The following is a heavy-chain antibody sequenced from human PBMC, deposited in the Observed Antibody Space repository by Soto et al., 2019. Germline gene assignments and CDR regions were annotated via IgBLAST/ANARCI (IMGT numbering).Heavy chain of an antibody. CDR3: AKLPTGFPNWIDP. CDR1: GDSVSSTPYS. Sequence: PSETLSLTCTVSGDSVSSTPYSWGWFRQPPGKGLEWIGSIYKTGSSYNPSLKSRVTISQDTSQTQFSLKLSSMTAADTAMYYCAKLPTGFPNWIDPWGQGSPVTVSS. CDR2: IYKTGS. J-gene: IGHJ5*02. V-gene: IGHV4-39*01. D-gene: IGHD2-21*01.